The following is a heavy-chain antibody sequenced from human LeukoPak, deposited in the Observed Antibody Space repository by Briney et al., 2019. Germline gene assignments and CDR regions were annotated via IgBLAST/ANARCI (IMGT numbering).Heavy chain of an antibody. CDR1: GGTFRNYG. V-gene: IGHV1-69*06. D-gene: IGHD4-17*01. CDR2: IIPIFGTP. Sequence: GASVKVSCKASGGTFRNYGISWVRQAPGQGLEWMGGIIPIFGTPNYAQKFQGRVTITADKSTSTAYMELSSLRSEDTAVYYCALISPTVTTSHLETYFDYWGQGTLVTVSS. J-gene: IGHJ4*02. CDR3: ALISPTVTTSHLETYFDY.